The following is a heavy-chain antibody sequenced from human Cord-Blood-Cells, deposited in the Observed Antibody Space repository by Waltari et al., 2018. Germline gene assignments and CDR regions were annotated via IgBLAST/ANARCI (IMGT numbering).Heavy chain of an antibody. Sequence: QLQLQESGPGLVKPSETLSLTCTVSGGSISSSSYYWGWIRQAPGKGLEWVGSIYYRVATYYNPSLKRRVTISVDTSKNQFSLKLSSVTAADTAVYYWARLSGWYSSGWNYFDYWGQGTLVTVSS. CDR2: IYYRVAT. D-gene: IGHD6-19*01. CDR1: GGSISSSSYY. CDR3: ARLSGWYSSGWNYFDY. J-gene: IGHJ4*02. V-gene: IGHV4-39*07.